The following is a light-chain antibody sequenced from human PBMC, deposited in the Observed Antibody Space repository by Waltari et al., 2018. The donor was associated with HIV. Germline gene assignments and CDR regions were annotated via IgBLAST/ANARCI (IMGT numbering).Light chain of an antibody. Sequence: DIQMTQSPSSLSASVGDRVTITCQASQDITYYLNWYQHKPGTAPKLLIYDASNLETGVPARFSGSGSGTDFTLTISSLQPEDSGTYYCQQFDDLPRGFFTFGQGTRLEIK. CDR2: DAS. CDR3: QQFDDLPRGFFT. J-gene: IGKJ5*01. CDR1: QDITYY. V-gene: IGKV1-33*01.